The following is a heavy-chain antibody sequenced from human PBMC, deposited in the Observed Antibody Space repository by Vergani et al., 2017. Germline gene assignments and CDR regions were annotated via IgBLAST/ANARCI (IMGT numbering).Heavy chain of an antibody. Sequence: EVQLVESGGGLVKPGGSLRLSCAASGFTFSSYSMNWVRQAPGKGLEWVSSISSSSYIYYADSVKGRFTISRDNAKNSLYLQMNSLRAEDTAVYYCAREALAAAGIGDYWGQGTLVTVSS. CDR2: ISSSSYI. J-gene: IGHJ4*02. D-gene: IGHD6-13*01. V-gene: IGHV3-21*01. CDR1: GFTFSSYS. CDR3: AREALAAAGIGDY.